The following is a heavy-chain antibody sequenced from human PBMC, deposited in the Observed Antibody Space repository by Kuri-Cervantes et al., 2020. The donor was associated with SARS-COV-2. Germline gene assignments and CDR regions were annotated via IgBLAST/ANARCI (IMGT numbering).Heavy chain of an antibody. V-gene: IGHV3-66*01. CDR3: AGWTYCGGDCYPAYYFDY. D-gene: IGHD2-21*01. CDR2: IYSGGST. Sequence: GESLKISCAASGFTVSSNYMSWVRQAPGKGLEWVSVIYSGGSTYYADSVKGRFTISRDNSKNSLYLQMNSLRAEDTAVYYCAGWTYCGGDCYPAYYFDYWGQGTLVTVSS. J-gene: IGHJ4*02. CDR1: GFTVSSNY.